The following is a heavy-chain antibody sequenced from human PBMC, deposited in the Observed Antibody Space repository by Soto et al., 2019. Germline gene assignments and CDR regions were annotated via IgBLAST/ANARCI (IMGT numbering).Heavy chain of an antibody. Sequence: GASVKVSCKASGGTFSSYAISWVRQAPGQGLEWMGCIIPIFGTANYAENFQGRVTITADESTSTAYMELSSLRSEDTAVYYCASTGNAEVVPAARVSRLKKDYYYYYGMDVWGQGTTVTVSS. CDR1: GGTFSSYA. J-gene: IGHJ6*02. CDR3: ASTGNAEVVPAARVSRLKKDYYYYYGMDV. V-gene: IGHV1-69*13. CDR2: IIPIFGTA. D-gene: IGHD2-2*01.